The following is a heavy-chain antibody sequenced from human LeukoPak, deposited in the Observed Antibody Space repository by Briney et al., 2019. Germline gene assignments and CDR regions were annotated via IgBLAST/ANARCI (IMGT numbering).Heavy chain of an antibody. D-gene: IGHD3-10*01. V-gene: IGHV4-39*07. CDR1: GGSISSSSYY. J-gene: IGHJ5*02. CDR3: ARRFITMVRGYLGWFDP. Sequence: SETLSLTCTVSGGSISSSSYYWGWIRQPPGKGLEWIGSIYYSGSTYYNPSLKSRVTISVDTSKKQFSLKLSSVTAADTAVYYCARRFITMVRGYLGWFDPWGQGTLVTVSS. CDR2: IYYSGST.